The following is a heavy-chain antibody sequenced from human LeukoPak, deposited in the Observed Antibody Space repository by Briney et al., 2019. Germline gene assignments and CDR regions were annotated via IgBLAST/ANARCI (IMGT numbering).Heavy chain of an antibody. Sequence: GRSLRLSCAASGFTFSSYGMHWVRQAPGKGLEWVAVISYDGGTKYYADPVKGRFTISRDNSKNTLYLQMNSLRAEDTAVYYCAKDLGGGGYSGYDPDDYWGQGTLVTVSS. V-gene: IGHV3-30*18. D-gene: IGHD5-12*01. CDR1: GFTFSSYG. J-gene: IGHJ4*02. CDR2: ISYDGGTK. CDR3: AKDLGGGGYSGYDPDDY.